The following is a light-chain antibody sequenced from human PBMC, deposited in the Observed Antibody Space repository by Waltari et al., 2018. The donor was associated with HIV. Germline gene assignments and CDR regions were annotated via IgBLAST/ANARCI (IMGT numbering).Light chain of an antibody. J-gene: IGLJ3*02. Sequence: QSALTQPASVSGSPGQSITISCTGTSSDVGSYNLVSWYQQHPGKAPKLMMYEGSKRPSVVSNRFSGSKSGNTASLTISGLQAEDEADYYCCSYAGSSTLDWVFGGGTKLTVL. CDR2: EGS. CDR3: CSYAGSSTLDWV. V-gene: IGLV2-23*01. CDR1: SSDVGSYNL.